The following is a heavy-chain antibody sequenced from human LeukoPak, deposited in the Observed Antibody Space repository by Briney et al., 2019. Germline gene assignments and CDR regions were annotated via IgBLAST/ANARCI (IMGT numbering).Heavy chain of an antibody. CDR2: RWFDGSNK. D-gene: IGHD4-17*01. CDR1: GLTFRNYG. V-gene: IGHV3-33*01. J-gene: IGHJ6*03. Sequence: PGRSLRLSCGASGLTFRNYGMHWVRQAPGKGLEWVSNRWFDGSNKYYPEAVKGRFSISRDNSTTYLYLQANGLSPDATTVHYCAPTRTVISSYYLYYMDFWGKGTTVIVSS. CDR3: APTRTVISSYYLYYMDF.